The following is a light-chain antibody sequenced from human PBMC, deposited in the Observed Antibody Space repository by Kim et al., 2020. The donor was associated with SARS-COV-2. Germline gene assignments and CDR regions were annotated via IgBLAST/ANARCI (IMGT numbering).Light chain of an antibody. V-gene: IGKV1-27*01. J-gene: IGKJ1*01. CDR3: QKYNNAPRT. Sequence: AYVGDRVTITCRASQGIKNYLAWYQQKPGKVPKLLIYAASALQSGVPSRFSGSGSGTDFTLTISSLQPEDVATYYCQKYNNAPRTFGPGTKVDIK. CDR2: AAS. CDR1: QGIKNY.